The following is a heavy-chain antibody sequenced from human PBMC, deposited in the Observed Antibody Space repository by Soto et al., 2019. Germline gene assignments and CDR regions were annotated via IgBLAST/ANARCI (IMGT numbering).Heavy chain of an antibody. J-gene: IGHJ6*01. Sequence: ASVKVSCKASGYTFANYGISWVRQAPGQGLEWMGWISPYNGNTKYSQRLQGRVTMTTDTATNTAYMELRSLRSDDTAAYYCARERVVVLVAASVNYGMDVWGQGTTVTVSS. CDR2: ISPYNGNT. CDR3: ARERVVVLVAASVNYGMDV. V-gene: IGHV1-18*04. D-gene: IGHD2-15*01. CDR1: GYTFANYG.